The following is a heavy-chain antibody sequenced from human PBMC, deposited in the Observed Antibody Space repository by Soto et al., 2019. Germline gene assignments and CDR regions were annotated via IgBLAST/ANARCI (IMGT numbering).Heavy chain of an antibody. CDR1: VYTFTSDG. D-gene: IGHD6-19*01. Sequence: ASAKVSCKASVYTFTSDGISWVRQPPGQGLEWMGWISAYNGNTTYAQKLQGRVTMTTDTSTSTAYVELRSRRSDDTAVYYCAREWKAVSPIYAFDYWGQGTLVTVSS. CDR3: AREWKAVSPIYAFDY. CDR2: ISAYNGNT. V-gene: IGHV1-18*04. J-gene: IGHJ4*02.